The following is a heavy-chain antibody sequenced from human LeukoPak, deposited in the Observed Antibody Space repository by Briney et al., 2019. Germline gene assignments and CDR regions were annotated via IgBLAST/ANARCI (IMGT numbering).Heavy chain of an antibody. CDR3: ARFYYYDSSGHPAADAFDI. J-gene: IGHJ3*02. V-gene: IGHV3-21*01. CDR1: GFTFSSYS. Sequence: GGSLRLSCAASGFTFSSYSMNWARQAPGKGLEWVSSISSSSSYIYYADSVKGRFTISRDNAKNSLYLQMNSLRAEDTAVYYCARFYYYDSSGHPAADAFDIWGQGTMVTVSS. CDR2: ISSSSSYI. D-gene: IGHD3-22*01.